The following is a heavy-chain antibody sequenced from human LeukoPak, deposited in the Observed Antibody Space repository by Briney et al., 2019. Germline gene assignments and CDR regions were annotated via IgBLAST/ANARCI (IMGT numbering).Heavy chain of an antibody. CDR3: ARPVSVGATDY. CDR2: MNPNSGNT. V-gene: IGHV1-8*01. CDR1: GYTFTSYD. D-gene: IGHD1-26*01. J-gene: IGHJ4*02. Sequence: GVSVKVSCKASGYTFTSYDINWVRQATGQGLEWMGWMNPNSGNTGYAQKVQGRVTMTRNTSISTAYMELSSLRSEDTAVYYCARPVSVGATDYWGQGTLVTVSS.